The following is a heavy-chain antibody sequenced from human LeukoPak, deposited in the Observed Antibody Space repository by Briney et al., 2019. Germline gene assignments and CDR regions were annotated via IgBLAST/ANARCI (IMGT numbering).Heavy chain of an antibody. D-gene: IGHD6-13*01. J-gene: IGHJ4*02. CDR2: IYYSGST. V-gene: IGHV4-59*11. Sequence: SETLSLTCTVSGGSISSHYWSWIRQPPGKGLEWIGYIYYSGSTNYNPSLKSRVTISVDTSKNQFSLKLSSVTAADTAVYYCASGLYSSTLDYWGQGTLVIVSS. CDR3: ASGLYSSTLDY. CDR1: GGSISSHY.